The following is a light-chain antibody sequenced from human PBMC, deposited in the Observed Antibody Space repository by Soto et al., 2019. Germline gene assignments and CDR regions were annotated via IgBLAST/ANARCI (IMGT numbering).Light chain of an antibody. J-gene: IGLJ1*01. Sequence: QSVLTQPPSASGSPGQSVTISCTGTSSDIGAYSYVSWYQQHPGKVPKLMIYEVSKRPSGVPDRFSASKSGNTASLTVSGLQAEDEADYYCSSHGGANNFYVFGTGTKVTVL. CDR3: SSHGGANNFYV. CDR2: EVS. V-gene: IGLV2-8*01. CDR1: SSDIGAYSY.